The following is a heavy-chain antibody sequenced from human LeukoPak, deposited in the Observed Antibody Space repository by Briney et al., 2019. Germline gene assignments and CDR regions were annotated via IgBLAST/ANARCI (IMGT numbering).Heavy chain of an antibody. CDR2: ISYDGSNK. J-gene: IGHJ3*02. CDR1: GFTFSSYA. D-gene: IGHD3-22*01. V-gene: IGHV3-30-3*01. CDR3: ARTYYYDSSGYYSDAFDT. Sequence: GGSLRLSCAASGFTFSSYAMHWVRQAPGKGLEWVAVISYDGSNKYYADSVKGRFTISRDNSKNTLYLQMNSLRAEDTAVYYCARTYYYDSSGYYSDAFDTWGQGTMVTVSS.